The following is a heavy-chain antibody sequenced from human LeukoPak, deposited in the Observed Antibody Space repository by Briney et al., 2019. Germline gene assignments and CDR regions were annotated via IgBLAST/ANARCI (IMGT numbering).Heavy chain of an antibody. CDR1: GDSVSSNSAA. J-gene: IGHJ5*02. CDR3: AREELTGATNNWFDP. D-gene: IGHD1-20*01. Sequence: SQTLSLTCAISGDSVSSNSAAWNWIRPSPSRRLEWLGRTYYRSKRYNDYAVSVKSRITINPDTSKNQFSLQLNSVTPEDTAVYYCAREELTGATNNWFDPWGQGTLVTVSS. CDR2: TYYRSKRYN. V-gene: IGHV6-1*01.